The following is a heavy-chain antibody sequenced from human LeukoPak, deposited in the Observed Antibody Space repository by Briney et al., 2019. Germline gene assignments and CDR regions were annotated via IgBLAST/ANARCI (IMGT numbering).Heavy chain of an antibody. CDR3: AIVSFYYGAGSYYSSFDP. V-gene: IGHV4-59*01. D-gene: IGHD3-10*01. CDR1: GGSISSYY. Sequence: PSETLSLTCTVSGGSISSYYWSWIRQPPGKGLEWIGYIYYSGSTNYNPSLKSQVTISVDTSKNQFSLKLSSVTAADTAVYYCAIVSFYYGAGSYYSSFDPWGQGTLVTVSS. CDR2: IYYSGST. J-gene: IGHJ5*02.